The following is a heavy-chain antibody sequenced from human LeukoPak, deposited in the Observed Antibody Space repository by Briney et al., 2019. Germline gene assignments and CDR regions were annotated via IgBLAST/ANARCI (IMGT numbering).Heavy chain of an antibody. J-gene: IGHJ4*02. V-gene: IGHV3-21*01. Sequence: KPGGSLRLSCAASGFTFSSYSMNWVRQAPGKGLEWVSSISTRSSYLYYTDSVKGRFTISRDDAKNSLYLQMNSLRAEDTAVYYCARGGVGDWGQGTLVTVSS. D-gene: IGHD3-16*01. CDR2: ISTRSSYL. CDR1: GFTFSSYS. CDR3: ARGGVGD.